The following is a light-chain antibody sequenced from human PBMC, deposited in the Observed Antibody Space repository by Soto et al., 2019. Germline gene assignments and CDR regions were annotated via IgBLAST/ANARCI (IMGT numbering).Light chain of an antibody. CDR2: TAS. J-gene: IGKJ2*01. CDR1: QTIFNY. Sequence: DIQMTQSPSSLSASVGGRITITCRASQTIFNYLNWYQQRPGQAPRLLIYTASRLQSGVPSRFIGSGSATDFTLTIDSLQPEDFATYYCQQTSTAPRTFGQGTKVDIK. V-gene: IGKV1-39*01. CDR3: QQTSTAPRT.